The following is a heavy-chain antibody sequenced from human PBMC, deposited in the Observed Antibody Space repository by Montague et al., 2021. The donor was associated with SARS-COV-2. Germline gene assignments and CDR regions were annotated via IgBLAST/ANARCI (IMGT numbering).Heavy chain of an antibody. CDR2: IYYTGIT. D-gene: IGHD5-12*01. J-gene: IGHJ4*02. CDR3: ARSGWLTRGFDS. V-gene: IGHV4-59*11. CDR1: GGSISTHY. Sequence: SETLSLTCTISGGSISTHYLGWIWQPPGKGLEWIAYIYYTGITXXXPSXKSRVSVSLDTSKNHFSLNLKSVTAADTAVYYCARSGWLTRGFDSWGQGTLVFVSS.